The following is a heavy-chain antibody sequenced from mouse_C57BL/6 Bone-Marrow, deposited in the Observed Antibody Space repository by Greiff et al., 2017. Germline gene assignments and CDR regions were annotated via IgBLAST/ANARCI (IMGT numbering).Heavy chain of an antibody. Sequence: VPLQQSGAELARPGASVKMSCKASGYTFTSYTMHWVKQRPGQGLEWIGYINPSSGYTKYNQKFKDKATLTADKSSSTAYMQLSSLTSEDSAVYYCARRNYYYAMDYWGQGTSVTVSS. J-gene: IGHJ4*01. D-gene: IGHD1-1*01. CDR3: ARRNYYYAMDY. CDR2: INPSSGYT. CDR1: GYTFTSYT. V-gene: IGHV1-4*01.